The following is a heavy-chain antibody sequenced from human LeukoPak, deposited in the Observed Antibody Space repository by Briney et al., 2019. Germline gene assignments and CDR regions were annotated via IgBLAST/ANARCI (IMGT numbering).Heavy chain of an antibody. Sequence: PGGSLRLSCAASGFTFSSYEMNWVRQAPGKGLEWVSYISSSGSTIYYADSVKGRFTISRDNAKNSLYLQMNSLRAEDTAVYYCAREYRYSSFDIWGQGTMVTVSS. CDR1: GFTFSSYE. V-gene: IGHV3-48*03. CDR2: ISSSGSTI. D-gene: IGHD2-15*01. J-gene: IGHJ3*02. CDR3: AREYRYSSFDI.